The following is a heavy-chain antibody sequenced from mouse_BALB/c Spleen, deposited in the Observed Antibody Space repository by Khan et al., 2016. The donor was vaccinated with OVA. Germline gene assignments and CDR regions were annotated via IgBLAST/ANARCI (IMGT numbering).Heavy chain of an antibody. J-gene: IGHJ4*01. Sequence: VQLQESGPGLAAPSQSLSITCTISGFSLTNYGVHWVRQSPGKGLEWLAVIWNDGNTNYNSALKSRLTITKDNSQGQVFLKMNSLQTDDTAIYFCARQPYYHYNIMDYWGQGTSVTVSA. CDR3: ARQPYYHYNIMDY. CDR2: IWNDGNT. CDR1: GFSLTNYG. D-gene: IGHD2-10*01. V-gene: IGHV2-6-1*01.